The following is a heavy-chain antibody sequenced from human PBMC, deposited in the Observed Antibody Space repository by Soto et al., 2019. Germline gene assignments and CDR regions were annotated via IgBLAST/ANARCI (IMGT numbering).Heavy chain of an antibody. CDR1: TFTFSSYW. CDR2: INDDGGST. V-gene: IGHV3-74*01. Sequence: EVQLVESGGGLVQPGGSLRLSCAASTFTFSSYWMHWVRQTPGKGLVWVSRINDDGGSTSYADSAKGRFTISRDNAKNTLYLQMNTLRAEDTGVYYCARGLGERTNRGIDYHYGMDVWGQGTTVTVSS. D-gene: IGHD5-12*01. CDR3: ARGLGERTNRGIDYHYGMDV. J-gene: IGHJ6*01.